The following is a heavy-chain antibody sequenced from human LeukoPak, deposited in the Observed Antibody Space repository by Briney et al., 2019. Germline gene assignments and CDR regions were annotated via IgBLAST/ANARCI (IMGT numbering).Heavy chain of an antibody. V-gene: IGHV4-59*01. Sequence: ETLSLTCSVSDGSINSYYWNWIRRPPGKGLEWIGYIYYNGNTNYSPSLKSRVTMSVDTSKNLFSLKVSSVTAADTAVYYCARGRSNYYGMDVWGQGTTVTVSS. CDR1: DGSINSYY. D-gene: IGHD1-26*01. J-gene: IGHJ6*02. CDR2: IYYNGNT. CDR3: ARGRSNYYGMDV.